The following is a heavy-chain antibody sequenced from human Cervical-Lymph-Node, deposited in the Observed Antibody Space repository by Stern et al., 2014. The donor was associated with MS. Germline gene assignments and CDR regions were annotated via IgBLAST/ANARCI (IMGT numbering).Heavy chain of an antibody. CDR3: ARSAHSDY. J-gene: IGHJ4*02. Sequence: VQLVESGGGVVQPGRSLRLSCGASGFTFRNYAMHWVRQAPGKGLEWVAVTSDDGDKNYYADSVRGRFTVSRNNSKNTLYLQMSSLRPDDTATYYCARSAHSDYWGQGSLVIVSS. CDR1: GFTFRNYA. V-gene: IGHV3-30-3*01. CDR2: TSDDGDKN.